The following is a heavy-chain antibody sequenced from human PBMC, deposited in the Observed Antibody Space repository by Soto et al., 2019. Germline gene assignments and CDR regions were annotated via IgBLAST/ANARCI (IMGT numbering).Heavy chain of an antibody. Sequence: GRSLRLSCAASGFTFSSYAMSWVRQAPGKGLEWVSAISGSGGSTYYADSVKGRFTISRDNSKNTLYLQMNSLRAEDTAVYYCAKGGLSYSNNWYFDLWGRGTLVTVSS. J-gene: IGHJ2*01. V-gene: IGHV3-23*01. CDR1: GFTFSSYA. CDR2: ISGSGGST. CDR3: AKGGLSYSNNWYFDL. D-gene: IGHD4-4*01.